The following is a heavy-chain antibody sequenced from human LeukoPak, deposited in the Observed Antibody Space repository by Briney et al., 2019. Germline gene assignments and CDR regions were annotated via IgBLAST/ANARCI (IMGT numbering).Heavy chain of an antibody. J-gene: IGHJ1*01. Sequence: PGGSLSLSCAASGFTFSSYAMSCVRQAPGKGLEWVSAISGSGSIIYYADSVKGRFTISRDNAKNSMYLQMNSLRAEDTAVYYCARGKYDSSPFLQHWGQGTLVTVSS. CDR1: GFTFSSYA. CDR2: ISGSGSII. V-gene: IGHV3-23*01. CDR3: ARGKYDSSPFLQH. D-gene: IGHD3-22*01.